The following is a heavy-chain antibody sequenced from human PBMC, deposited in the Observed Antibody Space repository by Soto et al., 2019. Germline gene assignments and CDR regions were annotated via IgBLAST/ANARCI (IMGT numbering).Heavy chain of an antibody. Sequence: SVKVACKASGGTFSSYAISWVRQAPGQGLEWMGGIIPIFGTANYAQKFQGRVTITADESTSTAYMELSSLRSEDTAVYYCACASGYGRLDAFDICGQGTMVTVSS. V-gene: IGHV1-69*13. CDR1: GGTFSSYA. CDR2: IIPIFGTA. D-gene: IGHD6-25*01. CDR3: ACASGYGRLDAFDI. J-gene: IGHJ3*02.